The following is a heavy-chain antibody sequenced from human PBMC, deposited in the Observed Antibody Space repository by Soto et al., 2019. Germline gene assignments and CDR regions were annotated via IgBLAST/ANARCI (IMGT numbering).Heavy chain of an antibody. CDR3: AGSRIPAAGADPYSWFDP. CDR1: GASVSTGGYS. D-gene: IGHD6-13*01. V-gene: IGHV4-30-2*01. Sequence: QLQLQESGSGLVKPSQTLSLTCAVSGASVSTGGYSWSWIRQPPGRVLEWIGYIYHSDTTSYNPSLQSRVPISLDTSKTQISLKLLSMTAADTAVYFGAGSRIPAAGADPYSWFDPWGQGTLVTVSS. CDR2: IYHSDTT. J-gene: IGHJ5*02.